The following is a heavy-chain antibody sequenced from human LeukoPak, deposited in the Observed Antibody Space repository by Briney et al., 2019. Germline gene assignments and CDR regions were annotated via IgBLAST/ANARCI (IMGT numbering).Heavy chain of an antibody. CDR3: ARESSFWSGYYTGHDAIDI. D-gene: IGHD3-3*01. Sequence: KTSETLSLTCAVYGGSFSGYYWSWIRQPPGKGLEWIGYIYYSGSTNYNPSLKSRVTISVDTSKNQFSLKLSSVTAADTAVYYCARESSFWSGYYTGHDAIDIWGQGTMVTVSS. J-gene: IGHJ3*02. V-gene: IGHV4-59*01. CDR1: GGSFSGYY. CDR2: IYYSGST.